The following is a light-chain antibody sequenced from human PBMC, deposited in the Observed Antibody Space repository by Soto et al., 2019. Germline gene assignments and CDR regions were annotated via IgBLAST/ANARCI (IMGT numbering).Light chain of an antibody. Sequence: DIQMTQSPSTLSASVGDRVTITCRASQSISTWLAWYQQKPGKAPKVLIYDASILESGVPSRFSGSGSGTEFPLPISSLQPDDFAIYYCQHYYTNWFPFGRGTKLEIK. CDR3: QHYYTNWFP. CDR2: DAS. CDR1: QSISTW. J-gene: IGKJ2*01. V-gene: IGKV1-5*01.